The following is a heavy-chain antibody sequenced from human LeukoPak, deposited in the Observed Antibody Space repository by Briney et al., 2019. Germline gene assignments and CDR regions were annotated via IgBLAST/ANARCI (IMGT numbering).Heavy chain of an antibody. V-gene: IGHV3-48*01. D-gene: IGHD6-19*01. J-gene: IGHJ4*02. CDR3: ARPSIAVAGYFDF. CDR2: ISSSSSTI. Sequence: GGSLRLSCAASGFTFSSYSMNWVRQAPGKGLEWVSYISSSSSTIYYADSVKGRFTISGDNSKNTLYLQMNNLRAEDTAVYYCARPSIAVAGYFDFWGQGTLVTVSS. CDR1: GFTFSSYS.